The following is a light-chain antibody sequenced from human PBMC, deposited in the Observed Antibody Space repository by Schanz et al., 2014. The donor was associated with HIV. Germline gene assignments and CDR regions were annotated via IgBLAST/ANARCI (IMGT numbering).Light chain of an antibody. J-gene: IGLJ2*01. CDR1: SGHRTYA. V-gene: IGLV4-69*02. Sequence: QPVLTQSPSASASLGASVKLTCTLDSGHRTYAIAWHQQQPEKGSRYLMNLNSDGSHSKGDGIPDRFSGSSSGAERYLTISSLQSEDEADYYCQTWGTGIVVFGGGTKLTVL. CDR3: QTWGTGIVV. CDR2: LNSDGSH.